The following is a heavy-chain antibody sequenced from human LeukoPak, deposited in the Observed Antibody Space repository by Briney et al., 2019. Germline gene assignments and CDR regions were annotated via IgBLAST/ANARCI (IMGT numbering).Heavy chain of an antibody. CDR1: GGSISSYY. J-gene: IGHJ4*02. V-gene: IGHV4-59*01. CDR2: MYYSGST. D-gene: IGHD3-22*01. Sequence: SETLSLTCTVSGGSISSYYWSWIRQPPGKGLEWIGHMYYSGSTNYNHSLKGRVTISVDTAKNQFSLKLSSVTAADTAVYYCARDQRNYYDSSGPYFDYWGQGTLVTVSS. CDR3: ARDQRNYYDSSGPYFDY.